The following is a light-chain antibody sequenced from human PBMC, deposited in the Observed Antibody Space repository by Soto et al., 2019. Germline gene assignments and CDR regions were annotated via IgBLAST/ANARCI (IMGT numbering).Light chain of an antibody. CDR2: DAS. CDR3: QQRSNWPRYT. CDR1: QSVSSY. J-gene: IGKJ2*01. V-gene: IGKV3-11*01. Sequence: EIVLTQSPATLYLSPGARATLSCRASQSVSSYFAWYQQKPGQAPRLLIYDASNRATGIPARFSGSGSGTDFTLTISSLEPEDFAVYYCQQRSNWPRYTFGQGTKLEIK.